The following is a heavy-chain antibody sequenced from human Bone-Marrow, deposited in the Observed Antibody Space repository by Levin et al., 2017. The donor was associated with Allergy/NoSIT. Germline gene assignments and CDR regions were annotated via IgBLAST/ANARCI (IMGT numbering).Heavy chain of an antibody. V-gene: IGHV4-30-4*01. CDR1: GGSLSSGNYY. CDR2: IHYTGST. Sequence: RASETLSLTCTVSGGSLSSGNYYWSWIRQPPGTGLECVGYIHYTGSTCYNPSLKSRIAISLDTSRNQYSLNLNSVTAEDTAVYYCAKHTYGRGLHNWGHGILVTVSS. J-gene: IGHJ4*01. CDR3: AKHTYGRGLHN. D-gene: IGHD5-18*01.